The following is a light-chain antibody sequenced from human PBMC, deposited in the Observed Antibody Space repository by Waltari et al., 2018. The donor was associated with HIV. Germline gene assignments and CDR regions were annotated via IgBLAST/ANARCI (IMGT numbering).Light chain of an antibody. CDR1: SSDVAAYDY. CDR3: ASFTSGGLNV. CDR2: DVY. Sequence: QSALTQPASVSGSPGQSIPISCTGTSSDVAAYDYVSGYPQHPGKVPKLLIYDVYMRPSRIYIRFSGSKSGTTASLTISGLRDGDEADYYFASFTSGGLNVCGTGTKVTVL. V-gene: IGLV2-14*03. J-gene: IGLJ1*01.